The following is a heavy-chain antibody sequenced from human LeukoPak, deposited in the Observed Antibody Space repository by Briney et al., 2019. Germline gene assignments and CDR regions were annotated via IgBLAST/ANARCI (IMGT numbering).Heavy chain of an antibody. CDR2: ISSGGSTI. CDR3: ARNGQGSGSYYGNYYYYGMDV. V-gene: IGHV3-11*04. D-gene: IGHD3-10*01. Sequence: GGSLRLSCAASGFTFSNAWMNWVRQAPGKGLEWVSYISSGGSTIYYADSVKGRFTISRDNAKNSLYLQMNSLRAEDTAVYYCARNGQGSGSYYGNYYYYGMDVWGQGTTVTVSS. J-gene: IGHJ6*02. CDR1: GFTFSNAW.